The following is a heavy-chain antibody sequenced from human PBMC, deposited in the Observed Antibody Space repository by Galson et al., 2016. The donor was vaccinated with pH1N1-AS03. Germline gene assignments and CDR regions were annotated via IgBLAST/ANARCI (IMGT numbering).Heavy chain of an antibody. J-gene: IGHJ5*02. D-gene: IGHD6-13*01. V-gene: IGHV5-51*01. CDR3: ARRDYNSSYLRPYNGLDP. Sequence: QSGAEVKKPGESLKISCKGSGYTFSNYWIVWVRQMPGKGLEWMGIIYPGDSARYSPSFQGQVTISADKSLSTAYLQWSSLKASDTGIYYCARRDYNSSYLRPYNGLDPWGQGTLVTVSS. CDR2: IYPGDSA. CDR1: GYTFSNYW.